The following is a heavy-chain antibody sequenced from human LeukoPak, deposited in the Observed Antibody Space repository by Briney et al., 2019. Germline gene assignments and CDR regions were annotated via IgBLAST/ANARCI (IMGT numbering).Heavy chain of an antibody. CDR3: ARDQAVGRTYYDILTGYQSHYMDV. CDR2: ISSSSSYI. J-gene: IGHJ6*03. V-gene: IGHV3-21*01. Sequence: GGSLRLSCAASGFTFSSYSMNWVRQAPGEGLEWVSSISSSSSYIYYAGSVKGRFTISRDNAKNSLYLQMNSLRAEDTAVYYCARDQAVGRTYYDILTGYQSHYMDVWGKGTTVTVSS. D-gene: IGHD3-9*01. CDR1: GFTFSSYS.